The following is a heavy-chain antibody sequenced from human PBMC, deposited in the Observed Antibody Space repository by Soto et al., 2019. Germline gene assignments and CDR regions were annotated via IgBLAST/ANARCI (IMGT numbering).Heavy chain of an antibody. CDR3: SGGGLASADIDT. J-gene: IGHJ4*02. Sequence: QLKLVESGGGVVQPGRSLRLSCAASGFTFSSYGMHWVRQAPGKGLEWVAIVWYDGSRQYYTDSLKGRFNIPRDNSKHMVYLQIDSLAAEDTAVYYCSGGGLASADIDTWGQGTLVNVSS. CDR1: GFTFSSYG. V-gene: IGHV3-33*01. D-gene: IGHD3-16*01. CDR2: VWYDGSRQ.